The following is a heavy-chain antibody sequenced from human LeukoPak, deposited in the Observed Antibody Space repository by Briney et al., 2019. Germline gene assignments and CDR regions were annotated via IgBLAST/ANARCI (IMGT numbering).Heavy chain of an antibody. D-gene: IGHD5-12*01. CDR2: IYYSGST. V-gene: IGHV4-39*01. Sequence: SETLSLTCTVSGGSICSSSYYWGWIRQPPGKGLEWIGSIYYSGSTYYNPSLKSRVTISVDTSKNQFSLKLSSVTAADTAVYYCARLSRGYSGYSPYWGQGTLVTVSS. J-gene: IGHJ4*02. CDR3: ARLSRGYSGYSPY. CDR1: GGSICSSSYY.